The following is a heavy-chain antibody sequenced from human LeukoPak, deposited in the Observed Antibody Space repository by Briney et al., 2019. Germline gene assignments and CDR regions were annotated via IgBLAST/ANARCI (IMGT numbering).Heavy chain of an antibody. CDR2: IIPIFGIA. D-gene: IGHD1-26*01. CDR1: GGTFSSYA. Sequence: SVKVSCKASGGTFSSYAISWVRQGPGQGLEWMGRIIPIFGIANYAQKFQGRVTITADKSTSTAYMELSSLRSEDTAVYYCAREESGSYIDYWGQGTLVTVSS. J-gene: IGHJ4*02. V-gene: IGHV1-69*04. CDR3: AREESGSYIDY.